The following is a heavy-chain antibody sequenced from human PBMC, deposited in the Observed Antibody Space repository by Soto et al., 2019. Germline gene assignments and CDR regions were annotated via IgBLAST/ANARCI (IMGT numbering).Heavy chain of an antibody. Sequence: AVKVCCKASGYTFTSYAVHWVRQAPGQRHEWMGWINTGSGNTKYSQNFQGRVTMTRDTSASTAYMELSSLRSEDTAVYYCARDLLPRYRCGVFSSWGQGTLVIGSS. CDR2: INTGSGNT. V-gene: IGHV1-3*04. D-gene: IGHD2-8*02. CDR1: GYTFTSYA. J-gene: IGHJ1*01. CDR3: ARDLLPRYRCGVFSS.